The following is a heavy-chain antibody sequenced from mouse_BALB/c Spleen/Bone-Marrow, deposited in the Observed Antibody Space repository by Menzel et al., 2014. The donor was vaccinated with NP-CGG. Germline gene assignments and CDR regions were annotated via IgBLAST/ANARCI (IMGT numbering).Heavy chain of an antibody. Sequence: EVQRVESGGDLVKPGGSLKLSCAASGFTFSTYIMSWVRQTPEKRLEWVATISSGGRYIFYPDSVKGRFTLSRDNAKNTLYLQMSSLRSDDTAMYYCTREEDYGGNYKFAYWGQGTLVTVTA. J-gene: IGHJ3*01. CDR2: ISSGGRYI. V-gene: IGHV5-6-4*01. D-gene: IGHD1-1*02. CDR3: TREEDYGGNYKFAY. CDR1: GFTFSTYI.